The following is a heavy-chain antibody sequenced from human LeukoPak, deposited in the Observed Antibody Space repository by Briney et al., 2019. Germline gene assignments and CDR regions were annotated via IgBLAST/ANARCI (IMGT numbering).Heavy chain of an antibody. V-gene: IGHV4-34*01. CDR2: INHSRST. CDR3: ARRGPYDYVWGSYRYTIDY. Sequence: SETLSLTCAVYGGSFSGYYWSWIRQPPGKGLEWIGEINHSRSTNYNPSLKSRVTISVDTSKNQFSLKLSSVTAADTAVYYCARRGPYDYVWGSYRYTIDYWGQGTLVTVSS. CDR1: GGSFSGYY. D-gene: IGHD3-16*02. J-gene: IGHJ4*02.